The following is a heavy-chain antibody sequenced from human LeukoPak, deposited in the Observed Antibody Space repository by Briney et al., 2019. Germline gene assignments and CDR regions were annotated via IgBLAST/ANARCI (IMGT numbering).Heavy chain of an antibody. CDR3: ATQGFCSAVSCYPHHFHH. Sequence: NPGGSLRLSCAASGFTFNKYGMYWVRQAPGKGLEWVALISIDGSDKYYVDSVKGRFTISRDNSKNTLYLEMNSLRAEDTAVYYCATQGFCSAVSCYPHHFHHWGQGTLVTVSS. CDR1: GFTFNKYG. V-gene: IGHV3-30*03. D-gene: IGHD2-15*01. J-gene: IGHJ1*01. CDR2: ISIDGSDK.